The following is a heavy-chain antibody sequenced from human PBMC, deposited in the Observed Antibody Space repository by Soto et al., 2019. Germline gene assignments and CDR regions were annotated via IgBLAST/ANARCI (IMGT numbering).Heavy chain of an antibody. J-gene: IGHJ6*02. D-gene: IGHD1-26*01. CDR2: IKSKTDGGTT. CDR3: TSISGWYSGSPGAYYYYGMDV. CDR1: GFTFSNAW. Sequence: PGGSLRLSCAASGFTFSNAWMSWVRQAPGKGLEWVGRIKSKTDGGTTDYAAPVKGRFTISRDDSKNTLYLQMNSLKTEDTAVYYCTSISGWYSGSPGAYYYYGMDVWGQGTTVTVSS. V-gene: IGHV3-15*01.